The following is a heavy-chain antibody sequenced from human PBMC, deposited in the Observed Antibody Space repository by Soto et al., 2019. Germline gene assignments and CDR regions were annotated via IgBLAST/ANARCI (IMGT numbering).Heavy chain of an antibody. CDR3: AREYSSSFGEFDP. CDR1: GYTFTGYY. Sequence: ASVKVSCKASGYTFTGYYMHWVRQAPGQGLEWMGWINPNSGGTNYAQKFQGWVAMTRDTSISTAYMELSRLRSDDTAVYYCAREYSSSFGEFDPWGQGTLVTVSS. CDR2: INPNSGGT. J-gene: IGHJ5*02. D-gene: IGHD6-6*01. V-gene: IGHV1-2*04.